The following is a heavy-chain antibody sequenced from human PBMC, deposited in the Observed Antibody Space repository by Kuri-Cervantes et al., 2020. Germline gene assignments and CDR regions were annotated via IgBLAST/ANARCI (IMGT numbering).Heavy chain of an antibody. CDR3: ARDTTSGSVAGHFNY. V-gene: IGHV4-34*01. D-gene: IGHD6-19*01. CDR2: INHSGST. Sequence: SETLSLTCAVYGGSFSGYYWSWIRQPPGKGLEWIGEINHSGSTNYNPSLKSRVTISVDKSKNQFSLKLSSVTAADTAVYYCARDTTSGSVAGHFNYWGQGTLVTVSS. CDR1: GGSFSGYY. J-gene: IGHJ4*02.